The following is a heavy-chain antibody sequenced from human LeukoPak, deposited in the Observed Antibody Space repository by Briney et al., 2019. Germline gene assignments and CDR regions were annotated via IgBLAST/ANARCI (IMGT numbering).Heavy chain of an antibody. CDR1: GFTFSSYW. Sequence: GGSLRLSCAASGFTFSSYWMSWVRHTPGKGLECVSAMSSSGVSTYYADSVKGRFTISRDNSKNTLYLQMHSLRAEDTAVYYCAKRGYLGGTGTHWGQGTLVTVSS. V-gene: IGHV3-23*01. CDR2: MSSSGVST. D-gene: IGHD1-14*01. CDR3: AKRGYLGGTGTH. J-gene: IGHJ4*02.